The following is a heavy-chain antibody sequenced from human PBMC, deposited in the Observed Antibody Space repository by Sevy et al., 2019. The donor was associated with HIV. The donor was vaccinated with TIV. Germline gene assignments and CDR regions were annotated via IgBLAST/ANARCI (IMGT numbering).Heavy chain of an antibody. CDR1: GYSFTSYW. D-gene: IGHD5-12*01. J-gene: IGHJ3*02. Sequence: GESLKISCKGSGYSFTSYWIGWVRQMPGKGLEWMGIIYPGDSDTRYSPSFQGQVTISADKSISTAYLQWSSLKASDPAMYYCARQERGYSGYAAFDIWGQGTMVTVSS. V-gene: IGHV5-51*01. CDR2: IYPGDSDT. CDR3: ARQERGYSGYAAFDI.